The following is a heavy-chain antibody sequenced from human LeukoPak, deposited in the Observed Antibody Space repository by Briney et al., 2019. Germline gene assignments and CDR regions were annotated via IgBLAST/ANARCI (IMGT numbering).Heavy chain of an antibody. D-gene: IGHD2-15*01. V-gene: IGHV4-39*07. CDR3: ARSVVAATLYWFDP. J-gene: IGHJ5*02. CDR2: IYYSGST. CDR1: GGSISSSSYY. Sequence: PSETLSLTCTVSGGSISSSSYYWGWIRQPPGKGLEWIGSIYYSGSTYYNPSLKSRVTISVDTSKNQFSLKLSSVTAADTAVYYCARSVVAATLYWFDPWGQGTLVTVSS.